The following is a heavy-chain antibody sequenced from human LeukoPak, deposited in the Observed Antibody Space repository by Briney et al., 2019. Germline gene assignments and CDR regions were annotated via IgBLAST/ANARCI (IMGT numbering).Heavy chain of an antibody. J-gene: IGHJ3*02. V-gene: IGHV5-51*01. Sequence: GESLKISCKGSGYSFTSYWIGLVRQMPGKGLEWMGIIYPGDSDTRYSPSFQGQVTISADKSISTAYLQWSSLKASDTAMYYCARQIGYSSSWYGGIAFDIWGQGTMVTVSS. CDR1: GYSFTSYW. CDR3: ARQIGYSSSWYGGIAFDI. CDR2: IYPGDSDT. D-gene: IGHD6-13*01.